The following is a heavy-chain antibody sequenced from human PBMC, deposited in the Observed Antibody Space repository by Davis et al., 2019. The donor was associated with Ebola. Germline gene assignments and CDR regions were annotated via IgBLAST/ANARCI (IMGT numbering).Heavy chain of an antibody. D-gene: IGHD3-22*01. Sequence: ASVPVSCKASVYTFTSYGISWVRQAPGQVLEWMGWINPNIGSTNYAQKFQGWVTMTRDTSISTAYMELSRLRSDDTAVYYCAREGPRFDSSGYYYGMDVWGQGTTVTVSS. CDR2: INPNIGST. CDR3: AREGPRFDSSGYYYGMDV. V-gene: IGHV1-2*04. CDR1: VYTFTSYG. J-gene: IGHJ6*02.